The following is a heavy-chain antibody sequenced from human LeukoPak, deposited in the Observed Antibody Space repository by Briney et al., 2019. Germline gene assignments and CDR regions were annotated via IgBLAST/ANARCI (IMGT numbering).Heavy chain of an antibody. CDR3: AKEGVQTPSDWYFDL. Sequence: GRSLRLSCAASGFTFSSYAMHWVRQAPGKGLEWVAVISYDGSNKKYGDSVKGRFTISRDNSKNTLYLQMNSLRAEDTAVYYCAKEGVQTPSDWYFDLWGRGTLVTVSS. CDR1: GFTFSSYA. D-gene: IGHD1-26*01. CDR2: ISYDGSNK. J-gene: IGHJ2*01. V-gene: IGHV3-30*04.